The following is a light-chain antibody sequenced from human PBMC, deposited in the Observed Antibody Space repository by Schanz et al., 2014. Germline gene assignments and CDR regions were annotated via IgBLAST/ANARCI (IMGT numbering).Light chain of an antibody. Sequence: IVMTQSPATLSVSPGERASLSCGASQSVSGSYLAWYQHKPGQAPRLLIYDASNRATGIPARFSGSGSGADFTLTISSLQSEDFATYYCQQLNSYPPTFGGGTKVEIK. CDR2: DAS. CDR1: QSVSGSY. CDR3: QQLNSYPPT. V-gene: IGKV3D-15*01. J-gene: IGKJ4*01.